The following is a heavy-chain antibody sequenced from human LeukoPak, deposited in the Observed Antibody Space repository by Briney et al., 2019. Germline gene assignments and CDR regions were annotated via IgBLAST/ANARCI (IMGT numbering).Heavy chain of an antibody. J-gene: IGHJ3*02. V-gene: IGHV3-21*01. D-gene: IGHD3-10*01. CDR1: GFTFSSYS. Sequence: PGGSLRLSCAASGFTFSSYSMNWVRQAPGKGLEWVSSISSSSSYIYYADSVKGQFTISRDNAKNSLYLQMNSLRAEDTAVYYCARDKGGSGSYYDEAFDIWGQGTMVTVSS. CDR2: ISSSSSYI. CDR3: ARDKGGSGSYYDEAFDI.